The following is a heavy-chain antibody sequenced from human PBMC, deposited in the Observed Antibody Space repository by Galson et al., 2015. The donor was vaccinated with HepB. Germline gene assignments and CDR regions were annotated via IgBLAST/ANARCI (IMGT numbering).Heavy chain of an antibody. V-gene: IGHV1-58*02. CDR2: IVVGSGNT. J-gene: IGHJ6*02. D-gene: IGHD3-10*01. CDR1: GFTFTSSA. Sequence: SVTVSCKASGFTFTSSAMQWVRQARGQRLEWIGWIVVGSGNTNYAQKFQERVTITRDMSTSTAYMELSSLRSEDTAVYYCAAGGSDTETDYYYYYGMDVWGQGTTVTVSS. CDR3: AAGGSDTETDYYYYYGMDV.